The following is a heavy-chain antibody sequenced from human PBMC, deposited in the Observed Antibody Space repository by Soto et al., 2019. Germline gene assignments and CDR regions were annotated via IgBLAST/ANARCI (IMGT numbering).Heavy chain of an antibody. CDR2: INPSGGST. CDR3: ARVPHRSGGSCPTWFDP. D-gene: IGHD2-15*01. V-gene: IGHV1-46*01. Sequence: ASLKVSCNASGYTFTSYYMHWVRQAPGQGLEWMGIINPSGGSTSYGQKFQGRVTMTRDTSTSTVYMELSSLRSEDTAVYYCARVPHRSGGSCPTWFDPWGQGTLVTVSS. CDR1: GYTFTSYY. J-gene: IGHJ5*02.